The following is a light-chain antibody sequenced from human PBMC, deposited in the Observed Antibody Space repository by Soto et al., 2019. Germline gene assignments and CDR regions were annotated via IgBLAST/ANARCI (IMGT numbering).Light chain of an antibody. Sequence: PGERATLSCRAGQSVSSYLAWYQQKPGQAPRLLIYDASNRATGIPARFSGSGSGTDFTLTINSLESEDFAVYCCQQRSSWPLTFGQGTRLEIK. CDR1: QSVSSY. J-gene: IGKJ5*01. CDR2: DAS. V-gene: IGKV3-11*01. CDR3: QQRSSWPLT.